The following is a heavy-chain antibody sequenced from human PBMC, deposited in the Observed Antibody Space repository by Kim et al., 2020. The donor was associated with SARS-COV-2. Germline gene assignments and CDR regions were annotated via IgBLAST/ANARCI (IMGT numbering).Heavy chain of an antibody. V-gene: IGHV3-11*04. J-gene: IGHJ4*02. CDR3: ARANIAVAGTCGY. Sequence: YAASVKGRFTISSDHAKNSLYLQVNSLRAEDTAVYYCARANIAVAGTCGYWGQGTLVTVSS. D-gene: IGHD6-19*01.